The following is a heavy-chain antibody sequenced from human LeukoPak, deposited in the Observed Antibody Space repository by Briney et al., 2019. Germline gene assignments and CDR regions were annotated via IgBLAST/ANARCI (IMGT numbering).Heavy chain of an antibody. Sequence: PGGSLRLSCAASGFTFDDNAMHWVRQAPGKGLEWVSGISWNSGTIGYADSVEGRFTISRDNVKNSLCLQMNSLRVEDTALYYCAKDLGGDNYDTSAFDYWGQGTLVTVSS. J-gene: IGHJ4*02. CDR3: AKDLGGDNYDTSAFDY. V-gene: IGHV3-9*01. D-gene: IGHD3-22*01. CDR1: GFTFDDNA. CDR2: ISWNSGTI.